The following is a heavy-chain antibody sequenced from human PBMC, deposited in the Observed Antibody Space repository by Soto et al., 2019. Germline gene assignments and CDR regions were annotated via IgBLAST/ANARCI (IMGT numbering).Heavy chain of an antibody. V-gene: IGHV3-48*01. CDR3: ARVYGDYEEYFDY. CDR2: ISSSGRII. D-gene: IGHD4-17*01. CDR1: GFTFSTYS. J-gene: IGHJ4*02. Sequence: EVQLVESGGGLVQPGGSLRLSCAASGFTFSTYSMIWVRQAPGKGLEWVSYISSSGRIIHYADSVKGRFTISRDSAKKSLYLKMNSLRAEDTAVYYCARVYGDYEEYFDYWGQGTLVTVSS.